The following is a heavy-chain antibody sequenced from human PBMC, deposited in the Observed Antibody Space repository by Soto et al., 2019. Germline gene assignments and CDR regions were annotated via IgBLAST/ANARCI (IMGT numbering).Heavy chain of an antibody. CDR2: ISGSGGST. V-gene: IGHV3-23*01. CDR1: GLTFSSYA. Sequence: VGSLRLSCAASGLTFSSYAMSWVRQAPGKGLEWVSAISGSGGSTYYADSVKGRFTISRDNSKNTLYLQMNSLRAEDTAVYYCAEDSLDVGVLPSWLDLRFVSWFDPWGQGTLVTVSS. J-gene: IGHJ5*02. CDR3: AEDSLDVGVLPSWLDLRFVSWFDP. D-gene: IGHD3-3*01.